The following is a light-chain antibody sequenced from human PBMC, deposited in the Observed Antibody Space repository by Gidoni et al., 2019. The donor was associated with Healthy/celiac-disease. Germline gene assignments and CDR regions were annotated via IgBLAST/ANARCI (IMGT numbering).Light chain of an antibody. V-gene: IGKV4-1*01. CDR3: QQYYSTLWT. CDR1: QSVLYSSNNKNY. J-gene: IGKJ1*01. Sequence: DIVMTQSPDSLAVSLGERATINCKSSQSVLYSSNNKNYLAWYQQKPGQPPKLLIYWASTRESGVPDRFSGSGSGTDFTLTIFSLQAEDVAVYYCQQYYSTLWTFGQGTKVEIK. CDR2: WAS.